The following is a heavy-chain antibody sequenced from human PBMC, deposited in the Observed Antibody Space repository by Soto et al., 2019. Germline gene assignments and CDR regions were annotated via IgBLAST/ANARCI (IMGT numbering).Heavy chain of an antibody. CDR1: GYTFTSYG. Sequence: QVHLVQSGAEVKKPGASVKVSCKCSGYTFTSYGITWVRQAPGQGLEWMGWISAHDGNTDYAQKLKGRVTVNRDTSTSTADMELMSHRADDTGVYYCARGRYGDYWGQGALVTVSS. J-gene: IGHJ4*02. V-gene: IGHV1-18*01. CDR3: ARGRYGDY. D-gene: IGHD1-1*01. CDR2: ISAHDGNT.